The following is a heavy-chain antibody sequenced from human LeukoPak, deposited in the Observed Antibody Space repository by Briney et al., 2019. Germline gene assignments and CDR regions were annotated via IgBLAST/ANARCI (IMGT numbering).Heavy chain of an antibody. CDR2: IITNSGGT. Sequence: APLKVSCKASGYTFTGYYIHWVRQAPGQGLEWMGWIITNSGGTNYEQKFQGRVTMTRDTSISTAYMELSRLTSDDTAVYYCARDAIVRDYSNSDYWGQGTLVTVSS. J-gene: IGHJ4*02. CDR1: GYTFTGYY. CDR3: ARDAIVRDYSNSDY. V-gene: IGHV1-2*02. D-gene: IGHD4-11*01.